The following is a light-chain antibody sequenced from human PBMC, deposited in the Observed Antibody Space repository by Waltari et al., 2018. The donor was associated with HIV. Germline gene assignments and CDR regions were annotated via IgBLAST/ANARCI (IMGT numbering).Light chain of an antibody. J-gene: IGKJ4*01. V-gene: IGKV3D-15*01. CDR2: HSS. CDR1: QNVDDK. Sequence: PQSPATTSVSPGGRVTVSCRASQNVDDKLAWYQQKPGQSPRLLIYHSSVRAAGVPTRFGGAGSATNFTLTITSLQSEDFALYFCQQYHHWPPLTFGGGSRVELK. CDR3: QQYHHWPPLT.